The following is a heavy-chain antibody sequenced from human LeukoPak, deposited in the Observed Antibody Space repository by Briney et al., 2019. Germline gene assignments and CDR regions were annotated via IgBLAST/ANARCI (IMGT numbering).Heavy chain of an antibody. Sequence: GRTLRLSCVASGFTFSSTGMHWVRQAPGKGLEWVALISFDGSTKYYGDTVKGRFTISRDNSKNPLYLQMNSLRAEDTAVYYCAKDCYSSTCLDFWGQGTLVTVSS. J-gene: IGHJ4*02. D-gene: IGHD6-13*01. CDR3: AKDCYSSTCLDF. CDR2: ISFDGSTK. CDR1: GFTFSSTG. V-gene: IGHV3-30*18.